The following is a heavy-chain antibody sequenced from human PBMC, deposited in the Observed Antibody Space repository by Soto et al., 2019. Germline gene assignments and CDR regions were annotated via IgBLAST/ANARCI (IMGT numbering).Heavy chain of an antibody. CDR3: ARQQQWLVPHEDDAFDI. CDR2: IYYSGST. Sequence: SATLSLTCPFTGFSIISSSHYWAWIRHPPGNGLDGIGSIYYSGSTYYNPSLKSRVTISVDTSKNQFSLKLSSVTAADTAVYYCARQQQWLVPHEDDAFDIWGQGTMVS. V-gene: IGHV4-39*01. D-gene: IGHD6-19*01. J-gene: IGHJ3*02. CDR1: GFSIISSSHY.